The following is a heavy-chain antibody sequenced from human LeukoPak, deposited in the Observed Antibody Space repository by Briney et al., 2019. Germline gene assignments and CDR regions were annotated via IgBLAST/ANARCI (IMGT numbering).Heavy chain of an antibody. CDR3: VGDQVDNVGWLT. D-gene: IGHD5-12*01. J-gene: IGHJ5*02. CDR2: INGDGRTT. Sequence: GGSLRLSCAASRFTFNNYAMSWVRQAPGKGLEFVSVINGDGRTTYYADSVKGRFTISRDNSKNTLYLQMNSLRAEDTAVYYCVGDQVDNVGWLTWGQGTLVTVSS. CDR1: RFTFNNYA. V-gene: IGHV3-64D*06.